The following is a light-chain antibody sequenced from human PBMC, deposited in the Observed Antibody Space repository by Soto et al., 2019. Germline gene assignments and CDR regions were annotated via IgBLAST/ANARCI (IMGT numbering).Light chain of an antibody. CDR3: QSYDSSNHVV. J-gene: IGLJ2*01. CDR1: SGSIDSNY. CDR2: EDN. V-gene: IGLV6-57*04. Sequence: NFMLTQPHSVSESPGKTVTISCTRSSGSIDSNYVQWYQQRPGSAPTTVIYEDNQRPSGVPDRFSGSIDSSSNSASLTISGLKTEDEADYYCQSYDSSNHVVFGGVTKLTVL.